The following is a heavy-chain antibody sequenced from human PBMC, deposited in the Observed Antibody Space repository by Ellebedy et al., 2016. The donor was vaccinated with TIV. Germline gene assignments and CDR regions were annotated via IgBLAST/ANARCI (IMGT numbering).Heavy chain of an antibody. J-gene: IGHJ4*02. V-gene: IGHV6-1*01. CDR2: TYYRSKWYN. CDR1: GDSVSSNSVC. D-gene: IGHD1-26*01. CDR3: ARDRGLIFDY. Sequence: SETLSLXCALSGDSVSSNSVCWNWIRQSPSRGLEWLGRTYYRSKWYNDYAVSVRSRITINPDTSKNQFSLQLNSVTPEDTAVYYCARDRGLIFDYWGQGALVTVSS.